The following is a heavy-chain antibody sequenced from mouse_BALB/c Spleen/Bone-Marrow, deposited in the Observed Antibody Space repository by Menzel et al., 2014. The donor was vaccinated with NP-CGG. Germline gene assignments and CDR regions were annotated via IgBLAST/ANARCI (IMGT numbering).Heavy chain of an antibody. CDR2: INPYNDGT. Sequence: VQLQQPGPELVKPGASVKMSCKASGYTFTSYVMHWVKQKPGQGPEWIGYINPYNDGTKYNEKFKGKATLTSDKSSSTAYMELSSLTSEDSAVYYCARGGYGNVYYAMDYWGQGTSVTVSS. CDR3: ARGGYGNVYYAMDY. D-gene: IGHD2-10*02. CDR1: GYTFTSYV. V-gene: IGHV1-14*01. J-gene: IGHJ4*01.